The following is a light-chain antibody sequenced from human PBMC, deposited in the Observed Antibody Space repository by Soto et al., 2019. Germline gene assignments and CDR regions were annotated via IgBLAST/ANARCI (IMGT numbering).Light chain of an antibody. J-gene: IGLJ1*01. V-gene: IGLV2-14*01. CDR1: SSDVGGYNY. CDR3: SSYTSSITPYV. Sequence: QSVLTQPASVSGSPGQSITISCTGSSSDVGGYNYVSWYQHHPGTVPKLIIYAVSNRPSGVSNRFSGSKSGDTASLTISRLQAEDEADYYCSSYTSSITPYVFGTGTKVTVL. CDR2: AVS.